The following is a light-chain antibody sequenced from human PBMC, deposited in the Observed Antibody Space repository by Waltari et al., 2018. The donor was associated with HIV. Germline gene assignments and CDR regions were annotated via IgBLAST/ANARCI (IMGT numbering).Light chain of an antibody. CDR3: QSYDSTLNAAVV. V-gene: IGLV1-40*01. CDR2: GNK. CDR1: SAHIGDDYS. J-gene: IGLJ2*01. Sequence: QSVLTQPHSASGAPGPRVTIACTGRSAHIGDDYSGHLYQHIPGTAPKLPISGNKNRPSGVPDRFSASKSGTSASLAITGLQPEDEADYFCQSYDSTLNAAVVFGGGTKLTVL.